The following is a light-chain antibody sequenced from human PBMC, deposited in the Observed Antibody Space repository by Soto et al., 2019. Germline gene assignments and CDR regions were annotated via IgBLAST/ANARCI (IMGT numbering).Light chain of an antibody. Sequence: EIVMTRSPATLSVSPGERATLSCRASQSVGSKLIWYQHRPGQAPRLLIYGASARATGIPARFSGSGSGTEFTLTISSLQSEDSAIYYCQERSKWPLYTFGQGTKLEIK. CDR2: GAS. J-gene: IGKJ2*01. CDR1: QSVGSK. V-gene: IGKV3-15*01. CDR3: QERSKWPLYT.